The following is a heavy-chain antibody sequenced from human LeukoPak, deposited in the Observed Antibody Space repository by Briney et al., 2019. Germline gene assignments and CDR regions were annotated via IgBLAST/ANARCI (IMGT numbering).Heavy chain of an antibody. CDR3: ARLGYSSGWYYFDY. D-gene: IGHD6-19*01. V-gene: IGHV4-4*07. J-gene: IGHJ4*02. CDR2: ISTSGNS. Sequence: PSETLSLTCTVSGGSISSYYWTWIRQPAGKGLEWIGRISTSGNSNYNPSLKSRVTMSLDTSKNHFSLNLSSVTAADTAVYYCARLGYSSGWYYFDYWGQGTLVTVSS. CDR1: GGSISSYY.